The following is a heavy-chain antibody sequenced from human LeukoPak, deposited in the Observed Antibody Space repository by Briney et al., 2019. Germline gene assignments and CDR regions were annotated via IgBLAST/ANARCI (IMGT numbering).Heavy chain of an antibody. CDR2: ISGSGGST. CDR1: GFTFSSYG. V-gene: IGHV3-23*01. CDR3: AKSVAYCGGDCYPLFDY. D-gene: IGHD2-21*02. Sequence: SGGSLRLSCAASGFTFSSYGMSWVRQAPGKGLEWVSAISGSGGSTYYADSVKGRFTISRDNSKNTLYLQMNSLRAEDTAVYYCAKSVAYCGGDCYPLFDYWGQGTLVTVSS. J-gene: IGHJ4*02.